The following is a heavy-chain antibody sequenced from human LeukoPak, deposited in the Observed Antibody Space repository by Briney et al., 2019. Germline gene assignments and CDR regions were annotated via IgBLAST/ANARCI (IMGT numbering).Heavy chain of an antibody. CDR2: ISAYNGNT. V-gene: IGHV1-18*01. J-gene: IGHJ4*02. CDR1: GYTFTSYG. CDR3: VRDDCSGGSCYLRY. Sequence: ASVKVSCKASGYTFTSYGISWVRQAPGQGLEWMGWISAYNGNTKYAQKLQGRVTMTTDTSTSTAYMELRSLRSDDTAVYYCVRDDCSGGSCYLRYWGQGTLVTVSS. D-gene: IGHD2-15*01.